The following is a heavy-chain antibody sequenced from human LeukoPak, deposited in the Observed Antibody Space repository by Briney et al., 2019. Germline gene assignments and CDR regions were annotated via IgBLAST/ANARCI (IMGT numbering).Heavy chain of an antibody. D-gene: IGHD4-17*01. CDR3: ASIYGDY. CDR1: GFTLSSYW. CDR2: IKPDGNEQ. J-gene: IGHJ4*02. V-gene: IGHV3-7*05. Sequence: GGSLRLSCAASGFTLSSYWMTWVRQAPGKGLEWVANIKPDGNEQHYVDSVKGRFTISRDNAKNSLYLQVDSLRAEDTAVYYCASIYGDYWGQGTLVTVSS.